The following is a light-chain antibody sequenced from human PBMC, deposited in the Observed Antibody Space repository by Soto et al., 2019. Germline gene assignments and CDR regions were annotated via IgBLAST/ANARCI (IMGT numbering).Light chain of an antibody. V-gene: IGKV1-39*01. CDR3: QQTYSTPPT. J-gene: IGKJ1*01. CDR2: AAS. CDR1: HSISTY. Sequence: DIKMTQSPSSLSAYVGDRVTITCLASHSISTYLYWYQQKAGLAPKLLIYAASSLQSGVPSRFSGSGSGTDFTLTISSLQPEDFATYYCQQTYSTPPTFGQGTKVDI.